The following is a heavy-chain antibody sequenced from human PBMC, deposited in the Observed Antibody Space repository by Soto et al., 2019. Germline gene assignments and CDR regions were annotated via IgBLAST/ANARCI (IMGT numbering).Heavy chain of an antibody. D-gene: IGHD2-15*01. Sequence: SVKVSCKASGGTFSSYAISWVRQAPGQGLERMGGIIPIFGTANYAQKIQGRVTITADESTSTVYIELSSLRFEDTAVYYCARDPPYCSGGSCYPPYFDYWGQGTLVTVSS. J-gene: IGHJ4*02. CDR2: IIPIFGTA. V-gene: IGHV1-69*13. CDR1: GGTFSSYA. CDR3: ARDPPYCSGGSCYPPYFDY.